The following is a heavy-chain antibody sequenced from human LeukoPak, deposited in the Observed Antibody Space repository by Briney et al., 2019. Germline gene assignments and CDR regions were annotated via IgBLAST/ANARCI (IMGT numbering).Heavy chain of an antibody. CDR2: ISAYNGNT. D-gene: IGHD4-17*01. CDR1: GYTFTSYG. J-gene: IGHJ4*02. V-gene: IGHV1-18*01. CDR3: ARAEDYGDPSDY. Sequence: ASVKVSCKASGYTFTSYGISWVRQAPGQGLEWMGWISAYNGNTNYAQKLQGRVTMTTDTSTSTAYMELRSLRPDDTAVYYCARAEDYGDPSDYWGQGTLVTVSS.